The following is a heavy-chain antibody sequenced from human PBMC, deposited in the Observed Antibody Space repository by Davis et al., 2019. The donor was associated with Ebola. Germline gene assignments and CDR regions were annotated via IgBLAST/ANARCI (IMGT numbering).Heavy chain of an antibody. D-gene: IGHD3-22*01. CDR2: ISGSGGST. CDR1: GFTFSSYA. J-gene: IGHJ3*02. V-gene: IGHV3-23*01. Sequence: GESLKISCAASGFTFSSYAMSWVRQAPGKGLEWVSAISGSGGSTYYADSVKGRFTISRDNSKNTLYLQMNSLRAEDTAVYYCERFRDYDSSGYHAFDIWGQGTMVTVSS. CDR3: ERFRDYDSSGYHAFDI.